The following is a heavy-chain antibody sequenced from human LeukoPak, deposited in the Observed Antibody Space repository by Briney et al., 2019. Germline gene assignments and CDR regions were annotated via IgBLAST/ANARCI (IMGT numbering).Heavy chain of an antibody. CDR2: IYYSGST. CDR3: ARGRRPKGTFDI. J-gene: IGHJ3*02. CDR1: GGSISSYY. D-gene: IGHD6-6*01. Sequence: SETLSLTCTVSGGSISSYYWSWIRQPPGKGLEWIGYIYYSGSTNYNPSLKSRVTISVDTSKNQFSLKLSSVTAADTAVYYCARGRRPKGTFDIWGQGTMVTVSS. V-gene: IGHV4-59*12.